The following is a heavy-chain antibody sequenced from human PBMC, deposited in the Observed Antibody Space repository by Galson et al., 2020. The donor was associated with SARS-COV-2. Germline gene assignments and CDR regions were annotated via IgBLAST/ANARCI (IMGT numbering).Heavy chain of an antibody. CDR2: INPSSGDT. CDR1: GYTFTGYY. J-gene: IGHJ4*02. V-gene: IGHV1-2*02. D-gene: IGHD5-12*01. CDR3: ATGSLNY. Sequence: ASVKVSCKASGYTFTGYYMHWVRQAPGQGLEWMGWINPSSGDTNFAQKFQGRVTMTTDTSINTAYMEMSGLRSDDTAMFYCATGSLNYWGQGTLVTVSS.